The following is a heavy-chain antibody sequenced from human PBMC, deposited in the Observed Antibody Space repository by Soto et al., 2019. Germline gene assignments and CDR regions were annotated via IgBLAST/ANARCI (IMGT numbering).Heavy chain of an antibody. Sequence: GGSLRLSCAASGFSFSRYWMTWVRQAPGKGLEWVANIKQDGSESYYVDSVKGRFTISRDNAKNSLFLQMNSLRAEDTAVYYCASPRGYSGYDNFDYWGQGTLVNVSS. CDR3: ASPRGYSGYDNFDY. J-gene: IGHJ4*02. D-gene: IGHD5-12*01. CDR1: GFSFSRYW. V-gene: IGHV3-7*01. CDR2: IKQDGSES.